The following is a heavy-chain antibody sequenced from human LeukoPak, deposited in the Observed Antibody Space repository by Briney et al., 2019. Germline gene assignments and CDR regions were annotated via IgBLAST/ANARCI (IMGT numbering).Heavy chain of an antibody. CDR2: INHSGST. D-gene: IGHD2-21*01. CDR1: GGSFSGYY. Sequence: TSETLSLTCAVYGGSFSGYYWSWIRQPPGKGLEWIGEINHSGSTNYNPSLKSRVTISVDTSKNQFSLKLSSVTAADTAVYYCARHYLPSADFDYWGQGTLVTVSS. V-gene: IGHV4-34*01. CDR3: ARHYLPSADFDY. J-gene: IGHJ4*02.